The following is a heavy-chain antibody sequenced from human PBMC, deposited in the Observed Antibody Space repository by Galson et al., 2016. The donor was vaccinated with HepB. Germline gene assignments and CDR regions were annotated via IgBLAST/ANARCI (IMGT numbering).Heavy chain of an antibody. CDR1: GGSVDSRSHS. CDR3: ARSAVVGPILFNS. V-gene: IGHV4-61*01. J-gene: IGHJ4*02. CDR2: SSSTGST. Sequence: ETLSLTCTVSGGSVDSRSHSWNWIRQSPGKGLEWIGHSSSTGSTNYTPSLKSRVTISVDTSKDQFSLRLSSVTAADTALYYCARSAVVGPILFNSWGQGILVIVSS. D-gene: IGHD2-15*01.